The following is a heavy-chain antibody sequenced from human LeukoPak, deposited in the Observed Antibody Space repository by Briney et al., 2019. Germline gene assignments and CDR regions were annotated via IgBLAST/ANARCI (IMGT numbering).Heavy chain of an antibody. D-gene: IGHD3-10*01. J-gene: IGHJ5*02. Sequence: SETLSLTCTVAGGSISSYYWSWIRQPPGKGLEWIGYIYYSGSTNYNPSLKSRVTISVDTSKNQFSLKLTSVTAADTAIYYCARGGYYGSGNDFRFDPWGQGTLVTVSS. CDR3: ARGGYYGSGNDFRFDP. CDR1: GGSISSYY. CDR2: IYYSGST. V-gene: IGHV4-59*01.